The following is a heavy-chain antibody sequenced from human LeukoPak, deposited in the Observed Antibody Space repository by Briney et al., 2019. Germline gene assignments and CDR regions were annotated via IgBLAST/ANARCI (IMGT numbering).Heavy chain of an antibody. CDR2: ISSSSSYI. V-gene: IGHV3-21*01. CDR1: GFTFSSYS. CDR3: ARVFVASGSYSLLGFDP. J-gene: IGHJ5*02. D-gene: IGHD1-26*01. Sequence: PGGSLRLSCAASGFTFSSYSMNWVRQAPGKGLEWVSSISSSSSYIYYADSVKGRFTISRDDAKNSLYLQMNSLRAEDTAVYYCARVFVASGSYSLLGFDPWGQGTLVTVSS.